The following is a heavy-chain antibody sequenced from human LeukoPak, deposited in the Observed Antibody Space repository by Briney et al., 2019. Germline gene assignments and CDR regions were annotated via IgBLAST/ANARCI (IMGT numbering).Heavy chain of an antibody. Sequence: GASVKVSCKASGGTFSSYTISWVRQAPGQGLEWMGRIIPILGIANYAQKFQGRVTITADKSTRTAFMELSRLRSEDPAGDFGGRLIAAAGTGWFAPWGRETLATVPS. D-gene: IGHD6-13*01. J-gene: IGHJ5*02. CDR1: GGTFSSYT. CDR3: GRLIAAAGTGWFAP. CDR2: IIPILGIA. V-gene: IGHV1-69*02.